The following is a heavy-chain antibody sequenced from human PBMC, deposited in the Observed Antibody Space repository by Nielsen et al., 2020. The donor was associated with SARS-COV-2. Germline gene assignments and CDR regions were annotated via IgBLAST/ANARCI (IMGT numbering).Heavy chain of an antibody. D-gene: IGHD5-12*01. CDR2: IYYSGST. J-gene: IGHJ6*02. CDR3: ATTTLPVDIVATVNYYYYYGMDV. Sequence: WIRQPPGKGLEWIGSIYYSGSTNYNPSLKSRVTISVDTSKNQFSLKLSSVTAADTAVYYCATTTLPVDIVATVNYYYYYGMDVWGQGTTVTVSS. V-gene: IGHV4-59*01.